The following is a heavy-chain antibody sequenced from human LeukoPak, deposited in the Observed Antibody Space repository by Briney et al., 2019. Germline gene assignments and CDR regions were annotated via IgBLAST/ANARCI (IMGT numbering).Heavy chain of an antibody. CDR2: INPSGGST. CDR3: ARGAESDSCGGDCYSFNFDY. J-gene: IGHJ4*02. V-gene: IGHV1-46*01. Sequence: GASVKVSCKASGYTFTSYYMHWVRQAPGQGLEWMGIINPSGGSTSYAQKFQGRVTMTRDTSTSTVYMELSSLRSEDTAVYYCARGAESDSCGGDCYSFNFDYWGQGTLVTVSS. D-gene: IGHD2-21*02. CDR1: GYTFTSYY.